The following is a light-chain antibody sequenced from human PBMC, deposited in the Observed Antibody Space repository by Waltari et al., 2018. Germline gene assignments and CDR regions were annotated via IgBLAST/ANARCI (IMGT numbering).Light chain of an antibody. CDR2: RSV. J-gene: IGLJ3*02. CDR3: FVWDDSLSGLWV. V-gene: IGLV1-47*01. CDR1: NSNIGSNH. Sequence: QSVLTQSPSTSGTPGQRVTISCSGSNSNIGSNHVYWHQQLPGTAPKPLIYRSVLRPSGVPVRFSGSRSGTSASLAISGLRSEDEAHYYCFVWDDSLSGLWVFGGGTKLTV.